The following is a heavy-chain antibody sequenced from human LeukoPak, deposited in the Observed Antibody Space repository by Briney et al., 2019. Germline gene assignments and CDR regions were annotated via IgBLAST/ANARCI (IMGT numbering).Heavy chain of an antibody. V-gene: IGHV3-23*01. CDR1: GFTFSSYA. D-gene: IGHD2-15*01. CDR2: ISGSGGST. Sequence: GGSLRLSCAASGFTFSSYAMGWVRQAPGKGLEWVSVISGSGGSTYYTDSVKGRFTISRDNSKNTLYLQMNSLRVEDTAGYYCAKSPVPYCSGGSCYGMDVWGQGTTVTVSS. CDR3: AKSPVPYCSGGSCYGMDV. J-gene: IGHJ6*02.